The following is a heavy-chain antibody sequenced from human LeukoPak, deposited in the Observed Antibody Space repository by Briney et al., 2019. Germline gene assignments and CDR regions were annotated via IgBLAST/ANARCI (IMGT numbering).Heavy chain of an antibody. CDR1: GGSISSSNW. CDR2: IYHSGST. D-gene: IGHD3-3*01. V-gene: IGHV4-4*02. J-gene: IGHJ3*02. CDR3: ARDVNYDFWSGYSKNAGAFDI. Sequence: SGTLSLTCAVSGGSISSSNWWSWVRQPPGKGLEWIGEIYHSGSTNYNPSLKSRVTISVDKSKNQFSLKLSSVTAADTAVYYCARDVNYDFWSGYSKNAGAFDIWGQGTMVTVSS.